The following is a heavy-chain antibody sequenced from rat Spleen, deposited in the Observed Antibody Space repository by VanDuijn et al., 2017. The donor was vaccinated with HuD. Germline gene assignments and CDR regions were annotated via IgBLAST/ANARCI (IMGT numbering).Heavy chain of an antibody. V-gene: IGHV5-25*01. Sequence: EVQLVESGGGLVLPGRSMKLSCAASGFTFSNYYIAWVRPAPTKGLEWVTSISTGGGDTDYRDSVKGRFTISRNNAKSTLYRQMDSLRSEDTATYHCVRHGGYYSGDYVREAWGQCEAVSVSS. CDR3: VRHGGYYSGDYVREA. J-gene: IGHJ4*01. CDR2: ISTGGGDT. D-gene: IGHD1-1*01. CDR1: GFTFSNYY.